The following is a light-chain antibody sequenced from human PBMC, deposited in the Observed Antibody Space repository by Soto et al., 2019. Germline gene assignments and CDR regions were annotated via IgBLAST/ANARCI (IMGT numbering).Light chain of an antibody. J-gene: IGKJ3*01. CDR2: RAA. CDR1: EFINNW. Sequence: DIQMTQSPSTVSASVGDRVTITCRASEFINNWVAWYQQKPGKAPNILIYRAATLQRGVSSRFSGSGSGTDFTLTISSLQPDDFSTYYCLQYDRYPFTFGPGTTVDVK. CDR3: LQYDRYPFT. V-gene: IGKV1-5*03.